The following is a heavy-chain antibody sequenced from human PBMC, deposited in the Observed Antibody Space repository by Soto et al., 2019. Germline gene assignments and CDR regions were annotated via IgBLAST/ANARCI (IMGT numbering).Heavy chain of an antibody. CDR3: AAMGTPVTGLYYFDP. CDR2: ISYSGTT. CDR1: GGSISSGNYY. D-gene: IGHD4-17*01. J-gene: IGHJ4*02. V-gene: IGHV4-30-4*01. Sequence: SETLSLTCTVSGGSISSGNYYWSWIRQLPGKGLEWIGFISYSGTTHYSASLRSRVSISVDTSKNQFSLDLSSVTAADTAVYYCAAMGTPVTGLYYFDPWGQGTLVTVSS.